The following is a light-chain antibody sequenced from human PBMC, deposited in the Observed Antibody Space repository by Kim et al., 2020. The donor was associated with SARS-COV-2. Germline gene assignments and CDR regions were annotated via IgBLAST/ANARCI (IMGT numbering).Light chain of an antibody. Sequence: DIQMTQSPSTLSASVGDRVTLTCRASQSISSWLAWYQQKPGKAPILLIYDASSVESGVPSRFSGSGSGTEFTLTITSLQPDDVATYYCIQYNTYSRDFGQRAKVDIK. V-gene: IGKV1-5*01. CDR1: QSISSW. CDR3: IQYNTYSRD. CDR2: DAS. J-gene: IGKJ1*01.